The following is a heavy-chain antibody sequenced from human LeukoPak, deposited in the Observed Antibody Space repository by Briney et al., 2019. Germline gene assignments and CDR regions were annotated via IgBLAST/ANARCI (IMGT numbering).Heavy chain of an antibody. CDR2: IYDSGST. J-gene: IGHJ4*02. Sequence: SETLSLTCTVSGGSIRSSYYYWGWIRQPPGKGLEWIGSIYDSGSTNYNPSLKSRVTISVDTSKNQFSLKLSSVTAADTAVYYCAGLTMIGSPFDYWGQGTLVTVSS. CDR1: GGSIRSSYYY. CDR3: AGLTMIGSPFDY. D-gene: IGHD3-22*01. V-gene: IGHV4-39*07.